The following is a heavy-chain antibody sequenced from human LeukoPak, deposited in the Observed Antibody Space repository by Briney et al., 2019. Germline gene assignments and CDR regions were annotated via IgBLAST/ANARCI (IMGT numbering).Heavy chain of an antibody. CDR3: ARMIGLGEVSPYFDH. CDR1: GYSFTTYW. V-gene: IGHV5-51*01. J-gene: IGHJ4*02. D-gene: IGHD3-16*02. Sequence: GESLKISCKGSGYSFTTYWIAWVRQMPGKGLEWMGIIYPRDSDIRYSPPFQGQVTISADKSISTAYLQWNSLKASDTAMYYCARMIGLGEVSPYFDHWGQGSLVTVSS. CDR2: IYPRDSDI.